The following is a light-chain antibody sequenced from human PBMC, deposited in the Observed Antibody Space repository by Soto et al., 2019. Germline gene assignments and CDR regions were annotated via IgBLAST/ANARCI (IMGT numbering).Light chain of an antibody. V-gene: IGKV1D-12*01. CDR3: QQPISFPIT. CDR1: QDISGW. Sequence: DIHMTQSASSVSPSVGYTVTITCRASQDISGWLAWYQQKPGKAPKLLIYAASSLQSGVPSRFSGSGYGTDFSLTIRSLQPEDFATYYCQQPISFPITFGQGTRLEIK. CDR2: AAS. J-gene: IGKJ5*01.